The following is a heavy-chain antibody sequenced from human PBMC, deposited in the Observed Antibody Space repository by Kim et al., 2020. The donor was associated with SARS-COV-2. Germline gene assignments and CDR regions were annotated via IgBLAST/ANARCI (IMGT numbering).Heavy chain of an antibody. J-gene: IGHJ5*02. CDR2: A. V-gene: IGHV1-69*04. CDR3: ARGSGYSYLGP. Sequence: ANYAQKFQGRVTITADKSTSTAYMELSSLRSEDTAVYYCARGSGYSYLGPWGQGTLVTVSS. D-gene: IGHD5-18*01.